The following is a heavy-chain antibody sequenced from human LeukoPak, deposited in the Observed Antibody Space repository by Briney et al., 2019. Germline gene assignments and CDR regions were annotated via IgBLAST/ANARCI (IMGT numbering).Heavy chain of an antibody. V-gene: IGHV3-23*01. D-gene: IGHD2-2*02. CDR3: ASVRYCSSTSCYTGAFDI. CDR1: GFTFSSYA. Sequence: GGSLRLSCAASGFTFSSYAMSWVRQAPGKGLEWVSAISGSGGSTYYADSVKGRFTLSRDNSKNTLYLQMNSLRAEDTAVYYCASVRYCSSTSCYTGAFDIWGQGTMVTVSS. J-gene: IGHJ3*02. CDR2: ISGSGGST.